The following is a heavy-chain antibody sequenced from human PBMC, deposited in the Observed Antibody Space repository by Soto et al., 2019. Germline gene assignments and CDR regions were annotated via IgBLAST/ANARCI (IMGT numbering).Heavy chain of an antibody. CDR3: ARDRGYDAHDYYYNAMDV. D-gene: IGHD2-15*01. V-gene: IGHV3-21*01. CDR1: GFTFRTYT. Sequence: EVQLVESGGGLVKPGGSLRLSCVASGFTFRTYTINWVRQAPGKGLEWVSGIRGFSPYTFYAESVKGRFTISRDNPKNSLYLQLNSLGVEDTAVYYCARDRGYDAHDYYYNAMDVWGQGTTVTVSS. CDR2: IRGFSPYT. J-gene: IGHJ6*02.